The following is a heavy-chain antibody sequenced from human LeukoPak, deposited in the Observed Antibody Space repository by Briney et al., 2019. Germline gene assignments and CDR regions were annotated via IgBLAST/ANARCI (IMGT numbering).Heavy chain of an antibody. Sequence: GASVKVSCKASGYTFTNYAMHWVRQAPGQRLEWMGWINAGNGNTKYSQKFQGRVTITRDTSASTAYMELSSLRSEDTAVYYCARDRYYYDSSGYYYFDYWGQGTLVTVSS. CDR3: ARDRYYYDSSGYYYFDY. J-gene: IGHJ4*02. CDR1: GYTFTNYA. V-gene: IGHV1-3*01. CDR2: INAGNGNT. D-gene: IGHD3-22*01.